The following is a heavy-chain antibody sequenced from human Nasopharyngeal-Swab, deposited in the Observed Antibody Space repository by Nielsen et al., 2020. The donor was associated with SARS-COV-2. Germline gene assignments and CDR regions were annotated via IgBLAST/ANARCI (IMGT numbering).Heavy chain of an antibody. CDR2: IYYSGST. Sequence: SETLSLTCTVSGGSISSGDYYWSWIRQPPGKGLEWIGYIYYSGSTCYNPSLKSRVTISVDTSKNQFSLKLSSVTAADTAVYYCARVFEASAGLDYWGQGTLITISS. J-gene: IGHJ4*02. CDR3: ARVFEASAGLDY. D-gene: IGHD6-13*01. CDR1: GGSISSGDYY. V-gene: IGHV4-30-4*01.